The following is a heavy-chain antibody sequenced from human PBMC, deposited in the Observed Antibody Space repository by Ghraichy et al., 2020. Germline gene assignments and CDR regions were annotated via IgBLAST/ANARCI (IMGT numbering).Heavy chain of an antibody. CDR1: GFTVSSNY. V-gene: IGHV3-53*01. CDR2: IYSGGTT. J-gene: IGHJ6*04. D-gene: IGHD3-22*01. Sequence: GESLNISCAAAGFTVSSNYMSWVRQAPGKGLEWVSIIYSGGTTYYAGSVKGRFTISRDNSKNTLYLQMNSLRAEDTAVYYCARHGEHIYYDSSTYWGANYYGMDVWGKGTTVTVSS. CDR3: ARHGEHIYYDSSTYWGANYYGMDV.